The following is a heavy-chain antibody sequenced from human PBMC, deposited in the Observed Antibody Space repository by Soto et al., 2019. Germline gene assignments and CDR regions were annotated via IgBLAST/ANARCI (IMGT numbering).Heavy chain of an antibody. Sequence: SETLSLTCTVSGGSITSYYWSWIRQPPGKGLEWIGYIYYSGSTNYSPSLKSRVTMSVDTSKNQFSLKLSSVTAADTAVFYCARGGVDTAMFTEWFDPGGQGTLVTVSS. CDR1: GGSITSYY. J-gene: IGHJ5*02. D-gene: IGHD5-18*01. V-gene: IGHV4-59*08. CDR3: ARGGVDTAMFTEWFDP. CDR2: IYYSGST.